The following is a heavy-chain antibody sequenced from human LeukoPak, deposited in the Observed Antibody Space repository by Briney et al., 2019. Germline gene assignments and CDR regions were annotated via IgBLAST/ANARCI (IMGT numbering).Heavy chain of an antibody. D-gene: IGHD7-27*01. J-gene: IGHJ3*02. CDR2: MSADSFSI. CDR3: AREAPGDEAFDI. Sequence: GGSLRLSCEASGFTLSICSMNWVRQAPGKGLEWVSSMSADSFSIHYGESVKGRFTISRDNAKNSLHLQMNSLRVEDTGIYYCAREAPGDEAFDIWGQGTMVTVSS. V-gene: IGHV3-21*01. CDR1: GFTLSICS.